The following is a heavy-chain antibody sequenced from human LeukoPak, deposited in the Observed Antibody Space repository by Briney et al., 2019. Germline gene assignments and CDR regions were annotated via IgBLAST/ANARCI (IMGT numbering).Heavy chain of an antibody. V-gene: IGHV3-30*03. CDR3: VREGTYFFASGSFQGYYFDN. J-gene: IGHJ4*02. D-gene: IGHD3-10*01. Sequence: PGGSLRLSCAAPGVTFSNYAMHWARQSPGKGLEWVAVISNDGTDKHHADSVKGRFTVSRDNSNHTVYLEMDRLRVEDTAIYYCVREGTYFFASGSFQGYYFDNWGQGTLVTVSS. CDR2: ISNDGTDK. CDR1: GVTFSNYA.